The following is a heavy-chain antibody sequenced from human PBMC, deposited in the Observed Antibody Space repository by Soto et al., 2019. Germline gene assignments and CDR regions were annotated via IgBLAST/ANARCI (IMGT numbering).Heavy chain of an antibody. CDR3: ARESGDLTSNFDY. J-gene: IGHJ4*02. CDR2: ISSTTNYI. CDR1: GFNFTRYS. Sequence: GGSLRLSCAASGFNFTRYSMNWVRQAPGKGLEWVSSISSTTNYIYYGDSMKGRFTTSRDNAKNSLYREINSLRAEDTAVYYCARESGDLTSNFDYWGQGTLVTVSS. V-gene: IGHV3-21*06. D-gene: IGHD3-10*01.